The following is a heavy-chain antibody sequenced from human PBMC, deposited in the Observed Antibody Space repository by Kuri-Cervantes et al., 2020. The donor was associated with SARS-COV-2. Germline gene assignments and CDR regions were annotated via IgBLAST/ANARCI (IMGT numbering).Heavy chain of an antibody. J-gene: IGHJ4*02. V-gene: IGHV4-38-2*02. CDR1: GYSISSGYY. Sequence: GSLRFSCTVSGYSISSGYYWGWIRQPPGKGLEWIGSIYHSGSTYYNPSLKSRVTISVDTSKNQFSLKLSSVTAADTAVYYCADCSSTSCYTMSYFDYWGQGTLVTVSS. D-gene: IGHD2-2*02. CDR2: IYHSGST. CDR3: ADCSSTSCYTMSYFDY.